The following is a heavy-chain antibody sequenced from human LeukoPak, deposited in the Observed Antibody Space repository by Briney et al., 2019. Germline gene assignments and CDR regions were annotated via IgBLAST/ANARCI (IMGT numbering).Heavy chain of an antibody. CDR1: GGSTSSYY. CDR3: ARGAEVDCSGGSCYVRNWFDP. CDR2: IYYSGST. Sequence: PSETLSLTCTVSGGSTSSYYWSWIRQPPGKGLEWIGYIYYSGSTNYNPSLKSRVTISVDTSKNQFSLKLSSVTAADTAVYYCARGAEVDCSGGSCYVRNWFDPWGQGTLVTVSS. V-gene: IGHV4-59*01. J-gene: IGHJ5*02. D-gene: IGHD2-15*01.